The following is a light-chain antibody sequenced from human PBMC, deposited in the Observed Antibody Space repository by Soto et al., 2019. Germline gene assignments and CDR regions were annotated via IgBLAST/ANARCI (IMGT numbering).Light chain of an antibody. CDR2: DVA. Sequence: QSALAQPASVSDSPGQSITISCTGTSSDVGGSNFVSWYQQHPGKPPKLIIYDVANRPSGVSNRFSCSKSGSTASLIISGLQTEDEADYYCVSYTSRTTYVFGTGTKVTVL. J-gene: IGLJ1*01. V-gene: IGLV2-14*03. CDR1: SSDVGGSNF. CDR3: VSYTSRTTYV.